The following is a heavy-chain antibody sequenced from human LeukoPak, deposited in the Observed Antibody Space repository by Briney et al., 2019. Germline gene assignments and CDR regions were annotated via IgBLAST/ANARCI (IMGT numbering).Heavy chain of an antibody. CDR1: GGSFSGYY. CDR3: AREGGPYRPLDY. Sequence: SLTCAVYGGSFSGYYLSWIRQPPGKGLGWIGEINHSGSTNYNPSLKSRVTISVDTSKNQFSLKLSSVTAADTAVYYCAREGGPYRPLDYSGQGTLVTVSS. J-gene: IGHJ4*02. V-gene: IGHV4-34*01. CDR2: INHSGST.